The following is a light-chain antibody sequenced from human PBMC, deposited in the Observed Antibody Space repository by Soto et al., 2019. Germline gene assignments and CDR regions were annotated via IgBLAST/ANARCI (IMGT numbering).Light chain of an antibody. V-gene: IGLV2-8*01. Sequence: QSALTQPPSASGSPGQSVTISCTGTSSVVGGYSYVSWYQQHPGKAPKLMIYEVSKRPSGVPDRFSGSKSGNTASLTVSGLQAEDEADYYCSSYAGSNSYVFGTGTKLTVL. CDR2: EVS. CDR1: SSVVGGYSY. CDR3: SSYAGSNSYV. J-gene: IGLJ1*01.